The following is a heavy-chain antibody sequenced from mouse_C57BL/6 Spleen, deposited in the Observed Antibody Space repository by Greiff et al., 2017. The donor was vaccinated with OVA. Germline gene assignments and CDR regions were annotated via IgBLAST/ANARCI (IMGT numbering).Heavy chain of an antibody. CDR3: ARPLSTVVAHWYFDV. Sequence: VQLQQPGAELVRPGTSVKLSCKASGYTFTSYWMHWVKQRPGQGLEWIGVIDPSDSYTNYNQKFKGKATLTVDTSSSTAYMQLSSLTSEDSAVYYCARPLSTVVAHWYFDVWGTGTTVTVSS. CDR1: GYTFTSYW. D-gene: IGHD1-1*01. V-gene: IGHV1-59*01. J-gene: IGHJ1*03. CDR2: IDPSDSYT.